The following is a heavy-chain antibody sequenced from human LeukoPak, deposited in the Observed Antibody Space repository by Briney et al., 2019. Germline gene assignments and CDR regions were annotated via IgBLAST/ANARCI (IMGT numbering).Heavy chain of an antibody. J-gene: IGHJ4*02. Sequence: GGSLRLSCAASGFTFSDYAMTWVRQAPGKGLEWVSGISGSGGSTYYADSVKGRFTISRDNSKNTLYLQMNSLRAEDTAVYYCAKLHCSSTSCYIDYWGQGTLVTVSS. CDR2: ISGSGGST. D-gene: IGHD2-2*02. CDR1: GFTFSDYA. V-gene: IGHV3-23*01. CDR3: AKLHCSSTSCYIDY.